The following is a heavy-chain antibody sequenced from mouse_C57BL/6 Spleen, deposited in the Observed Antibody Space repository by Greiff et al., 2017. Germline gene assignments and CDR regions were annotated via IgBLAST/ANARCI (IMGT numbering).Heavy chain of an antibody. CDR2: IYPGDGDT. CDR1: GYAFSSSW. D-gene: IGHD1-1*01. V-gene: IGHV1-82*01. J-gene: IGHJ2*01. Sequence: VQLQQSGPELVKPGASVKISCKASGYAFSSSWMNWVKQRPGKGLEWIGRIYPGDGDTNYNGKFKGKATLTADKSSSTAYMQLSSLTSEDSAVYFCARHGSSYLDYFDYWGQGTTLTVSS. CDR3: ARHGSSYLDYFDY.